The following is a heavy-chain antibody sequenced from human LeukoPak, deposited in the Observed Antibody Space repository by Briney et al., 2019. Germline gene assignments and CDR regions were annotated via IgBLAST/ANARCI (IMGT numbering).Heavy chain of an antibody. CDR2: ISGSGGST. J-gene: IGHJ4*02. V-gene: IGHV3-23*01. CDR3: AKALGSGWYNHRDY. D-gene: IGHD6-19*01. CDR1: GFTFSSYA. Sequence: PGGSLRLSCAASGFTFSSYAMSWVRQAPGKGLEWVSAISGSGGSTYYADSVKGRFTISRDNSKNTLYLQMNSLRAEDTAVYYCAKALGSGWYNHRDYWGQGTLVTVSS.